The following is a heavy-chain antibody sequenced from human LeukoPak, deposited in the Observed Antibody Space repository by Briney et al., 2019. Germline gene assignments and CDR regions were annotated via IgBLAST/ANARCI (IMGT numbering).Heavy chain of an antibody. Sequence: GGSLRLSCVASGFTFSTYAMTWVRQAPGKGLEWVSVISGSGGITYNADSVKGRFTISRDNSKNTLYLQMNSLRADDTAVYYCAKDGPESAVQGYFDHWSQGTLVTVSS. D-gene: IGHD3-10*01. CDR2: ISGSGGIT. CDR3: AKDGPESAVQGYFDH. V-gene: IGHV3-23*01. CDR1: GFTFSTYA. J-gene: IGHJ4*02.